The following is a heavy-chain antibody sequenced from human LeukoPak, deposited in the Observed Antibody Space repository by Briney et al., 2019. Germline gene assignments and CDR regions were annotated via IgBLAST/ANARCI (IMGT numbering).Heavy chain of an antibody. V-gene: IGHV4-39*01. CDR1: GGSTSGSSYY. J-gene: IGHJ6*04. CDR2: IYYSGST. CDR3: ARHMDYDSSGTSYDYNGMNV. Sequence: PSETLSFTSAVSGGSTSGSSYYWDWIRQPPGKGLEWIGSIYYSGSTYYNPSLKSRVTISVGTSKNRFSLKLSSVTAADTAVYYCARHMDYDSSGTSYDYNGMNVWARETRFTVSS. D-gene: IGHD3-22*01.